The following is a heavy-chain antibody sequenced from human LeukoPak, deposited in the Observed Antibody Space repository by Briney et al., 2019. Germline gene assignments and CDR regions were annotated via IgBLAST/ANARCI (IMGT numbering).Heavy chain of an antibody. J-gene: IGHJ4*02. Sequence: GGSLRLSCSSSGLTFSGYWMAWVRQASGKGLEWVANIKHDGRQKFYADSVKGRFTISRDDANNSLYLQMYSLRAEDTAVYYCTTDWGSHYGGSDYDRFEYWGQGTLVTVSS. CDR3: TTDWGSHYGGSDYDRFEY. CDR1: GLTFSGYW. CDR2: IKHDGRQK. D-gene: IGHD3-22*01. V-gene: IGHV3-7*05.